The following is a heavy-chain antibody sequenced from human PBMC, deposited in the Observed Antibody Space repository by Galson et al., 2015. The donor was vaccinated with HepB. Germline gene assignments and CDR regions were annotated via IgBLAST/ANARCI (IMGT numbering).Heavy chain of an antibody. J-gene: IGHJ5*02. V-gene: IGHV1-69*04. CDR3: ARQNMDLLYYYDSSGYLGPFFDP. CDR2: IIPILGIA. D-gene: IGHD3-22*01. Sequence: SVKVSCKASGGTFSSYAISWVRQAPGQGLEWMGRIIPILGIANYAQKFQGRVTITADKSTSTAYMELSSLRSEDTAVYYCARQNMDLLYYYDSSGYLGPFFDPWGQGTLVTVSS. CDR1: GGTFSSYA.